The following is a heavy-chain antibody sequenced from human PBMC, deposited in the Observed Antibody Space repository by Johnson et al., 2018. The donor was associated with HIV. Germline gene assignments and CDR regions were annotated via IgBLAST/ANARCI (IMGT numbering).Heavy chain of an antibody. V-gene: IGHV3-30-3*01. CDR1: GFTVSSYA. CDR3: AKDRKGSSSWLRSGVAFDI. J-gene: IGHJ3*02. Sequence: VQLVETGGGLIQPGGSLRLSCAASGFTVSSYAMHWVRQAPGKGLEWVAVISYDGTKKYYADSVKGRFTMSRDNSKNTIYLQMNSLRAEDTALYYCAKDRKGSSSWLRSGVAFDIWGQGTMVTVSS. D-gene: IGHD6-13*01. CDR2: ISYDGTKK.